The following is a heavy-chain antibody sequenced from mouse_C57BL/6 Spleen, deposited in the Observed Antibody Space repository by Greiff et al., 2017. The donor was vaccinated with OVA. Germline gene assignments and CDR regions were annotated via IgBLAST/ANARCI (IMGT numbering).Heavy chain of an antibody. CDR3: ARHEDYDEGSYWYFDV. J-gene: IGHJ1*03. V-gene: IGHV1-62-2*01. CDR2: FYPGSGSI. D-gene: IGHD2-12*01. CDR1: GYTFTEYT. Sequence: VHLVESGAELVKPGASVKLSCKASGYTFTEYTIHWVKQRSGQGLEWIGWFYPGSGSIKYNEKFKDKATLTADKSSSTVYMELSRFTSEDSAVYFCARHEDYDEGSYWYFDVWGTGTTVTVSS.